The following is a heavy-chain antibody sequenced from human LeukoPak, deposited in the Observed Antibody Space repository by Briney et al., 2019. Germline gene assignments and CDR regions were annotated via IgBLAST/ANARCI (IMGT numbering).Heavy chain of an antibody. CDR2: ISGSGGST. CDR1: GFTFSSYA. D-gene: IGHD3-22*01. J-gene: IGHJ3*02. Sequence: PGGSLRLSCAASGFTFSSYAMSWVRQAPGKGLEWASAISGSGGSTYYADSVKGRFTISRDNSKNTLYLQMNSLRAEDTAVYYCAKDLWPQYGSSGYSPETDAFDIWGQGTMVTVSS. CDR3: AKDLWPQYGSSGYSPETDAFDI. V-gene: IGHV3-23*01.